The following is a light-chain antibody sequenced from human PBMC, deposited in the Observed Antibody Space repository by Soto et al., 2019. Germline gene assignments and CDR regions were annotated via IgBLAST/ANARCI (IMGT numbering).Light chain of an antibody. J-gene: IGLJ1*01. CDR2: DDS. CDR3: QVWGISIDHREV. Sequence: SYALTQPPSVSVAPGQTAKITCGGNNIGSKSVHWYQQKPGQAPVVVAYDDSDRPSGIPERFSGSNSGNTATLTISRVEAGDEADYYCQVWGISIDHREVFGTGTKVTVL. V-gene: IGLV3-21*02. CDR1: NIGSKS.